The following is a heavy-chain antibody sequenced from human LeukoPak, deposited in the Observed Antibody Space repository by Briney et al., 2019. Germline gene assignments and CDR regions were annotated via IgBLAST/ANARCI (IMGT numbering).Heavy chain of an antibody. CDR1: GYTFTSYG. V-gene: IGHV1-18*01. CDR2: ISAYNGNT. CDR3: GYCSGGSCYSNWFDP. J-gene: IGHJ5*02. Sequence: ASVKVSCTASGYTFTSYGISWVRQAPGQGLEWKGWISAYNGNTNYAQKLQGRVTMTTDTSTSTAYMELRSLRSDDTAVYYCGYCSGGSCYSNWFDPWGQGTLVTVSS. D-gene: IGHD2-15*01.